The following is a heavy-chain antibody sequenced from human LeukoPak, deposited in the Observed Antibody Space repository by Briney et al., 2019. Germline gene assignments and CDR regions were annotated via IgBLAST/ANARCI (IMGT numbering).Heavy chain of an antibody. CDR3: ARAGNTRFDY. V-gene: IGHV3-21*04. CDR2: ISSSGSSI. CDR1: GFTFSRYS. Sequence: GGSLRLSCAASGFTFSRYSMNWVRQAPGKGLEWVSSISSSGSSIYYADSVKGRFTISRDNSKNTLYLQMNSLRAEDTAVYYCARAGNTRFDYWGQGTLVTVSS. J-gene: IGHJ4*02. D-gene: IGHD2/OR15-2a*01.